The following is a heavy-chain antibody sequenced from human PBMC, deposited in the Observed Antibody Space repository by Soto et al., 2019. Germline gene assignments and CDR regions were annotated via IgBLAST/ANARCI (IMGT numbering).Heavy chain of an antibody. CDR1: GFTFSSYE. Sequence: HPXGSLRLSCASSGFTFSSYEMNWVRQAPGKGLEWVSYISSSGSTIYYADSVKGRFTISRDNAKNSLYLQMNSLRAEDTAVYYCARFRYPDTDMGYYYYYGMDVWGQGTTVTVSS. D-gene: IGHD5-18*01. CDR2: ISSSGSTI. V-gene: IGHV3-48*03. CDR3: ARFRYPDTDMGYYYYYGMDV. J-gene: IGHJ6*02.